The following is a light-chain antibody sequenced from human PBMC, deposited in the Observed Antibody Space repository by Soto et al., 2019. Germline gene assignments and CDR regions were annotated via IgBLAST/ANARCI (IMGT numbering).Light chain of an antibody. Sequence: SYELTQPPSVSVSPGQTASITCSGDKLGDRYASWYQQKPGQSPVLVIYQNTKRPSGIPERLSGSNSGNTATLTISGTQAMDEADYYCQAWDSSSLVVFGGGTKLTVL. CDR3: QAWDSSSLVV. CDR2: QNT. J-gene: IGLJ2*01. CDR1: KLGDRY. V-gene: IGLV3-1*01.